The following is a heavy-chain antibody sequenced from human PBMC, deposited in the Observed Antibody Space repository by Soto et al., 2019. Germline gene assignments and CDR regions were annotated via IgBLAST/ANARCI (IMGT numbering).Heavy chain of an antibody. CDR1: GFTFSTHG. Sequence: GGSLRLSCADSGFTFSTHGMHWVRQAPGKGLEWISYISGGSNTIYYADSVKGRFTISRDNAKNSLYLQMNSLRAGDSAVYYCARACSSIKCYIDMDVWGKGTTVTVSS. D-gene: IGHD2-2*02. J-gene: IGHJ6*03. CDR3: ARACSSIKCYIDMDV. CDR2: ISGGSNTI. V-gene: IGHV3-48*01.